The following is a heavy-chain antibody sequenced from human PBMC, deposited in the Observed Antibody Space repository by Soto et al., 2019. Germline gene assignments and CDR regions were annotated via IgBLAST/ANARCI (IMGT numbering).Heavy chain of an antibody. V-gene: IGHV4-61*01. Sequence: QVQLQESGPGLVRPSETLSLTCTVSGGTVISGSYYWSWIRQPPGKELEWIGDMYYSWSTNYNPYLKSRAAISLDTSKIQFSLDLRSVTAADTAVYYCARAPRNLRYFDWCPYYFDYWGQGILVTVSS. CDR3: ARAPRNLRYFDWCPYYFDY. D-gene: IGHD3-9*01. J-gene: IGHJ4*02. CDR2: MYYSWST. CDR1: GGTVISGSYY.